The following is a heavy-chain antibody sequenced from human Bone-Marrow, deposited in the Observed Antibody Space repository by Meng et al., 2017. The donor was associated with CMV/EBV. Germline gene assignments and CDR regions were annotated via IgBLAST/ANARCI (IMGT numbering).Heavy chain of an antibody. D-gene: IGHD2-2*01. CDR3: ALLGYCSSTSCYGKDY. CDR2: INHSGST. V-gene: IGHV4-34*01. CDR1: GGSFSGYY. Sequence: SETLSLTCAVYGGSFSGYYWSWIRQPPGKGLEWIGEINHSGSTNYNPSLKSRVTISVDTPKNQFSLKLSSVTAADTAVYYCALLGYCSSTSCYGKDYWGQGTLVTVSS. J-gene: IGHJ4*02.